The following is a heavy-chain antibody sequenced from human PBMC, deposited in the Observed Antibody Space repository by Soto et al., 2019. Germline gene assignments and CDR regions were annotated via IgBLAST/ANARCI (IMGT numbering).Heavy chain of an antibody. V-gene: IGHV1-69*12. J-gene: IGHJ4*02. Sequence: QVQLVQSGAEVKKPGSSVKVSCKASGGTFSSYAISWVRQAPGQGLEWMGGIIPIFGTANYAQKFQGRVTITAYESTSKAYMELSSLRSEDTAVYYCARPGMAYYDFWCGLDYWGQGILVTVSS. D-gene: IGHD3-3*01. CDR3: ARPGMAYYDFWCGLDY. CDR2: IIPIFGTA. CDR1: GGTFSSYA.